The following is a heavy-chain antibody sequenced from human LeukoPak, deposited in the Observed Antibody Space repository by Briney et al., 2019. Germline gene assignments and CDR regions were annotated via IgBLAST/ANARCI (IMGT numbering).Heavy chain of an antibody. D-gene: IGHD3-10*01. CDR1: GGSISSYY. V-gene: IGHV4-59*08. J-gene: IGHJ6*02. CDR3: ASSMVRGYYYYGMDV. CDR2: IYYSGST. Sequence: SETLSLTCTVSGGSISSYYWSWIRQPPGKGLEWIGYIYYSGSTNYNPSLKSRVTISVDTSKNQFSLKLSSVTAADTAVYYCASSMVRGYYYYGMDVWGQGATVTVSS.